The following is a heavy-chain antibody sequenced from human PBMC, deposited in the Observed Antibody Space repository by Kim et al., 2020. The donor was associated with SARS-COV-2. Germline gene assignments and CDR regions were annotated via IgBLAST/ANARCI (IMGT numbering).Heavy chain of an antibody. J-gene: IGHJ6*02. CDR3: AREILGTSYSSGWYKGPRRDGGMDV. CDR2: IWYDGSTK. CDR1: GFSFSSYG. D-gene: IGHD6-19*01. Sequence: GGSLRLSCAVSGFSFSSYGMHWVRQAPGKGLEWVAVIWYDGSTKYYADSVKGRFTISRDNSKKTLYLQMNSLRAEDTAVYYCAREILGTSYSSGWYKGPRRDGGMDVWGQGITVTVSS. V-gene: IGHV3-33*01.